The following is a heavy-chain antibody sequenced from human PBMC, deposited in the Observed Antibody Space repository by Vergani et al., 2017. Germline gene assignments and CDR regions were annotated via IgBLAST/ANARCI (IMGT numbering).Heavy chain of an antibody. CDR2: VYYSGTT. CDR3: ARGQTGYSRDWSTYFFYMDV. CDR1: GDAISRDTYS. D-gene: IGHD3/OR15-3a*01. V-gene: IGHV4-30-2*01. Sequence: QLQLQESDSRLVNPSQTLSLTCTLSGDAISRDTYSWNWVRQPPGKPLEWIGSVYYSGTTYYNPSLGRRVTMSIDKSKNHFSLTLTSVTAADSAFYFCARGQTGYSRDWSTYFFYMDVWGKGTTVTVSS. J-gene: IGHJ6*03.